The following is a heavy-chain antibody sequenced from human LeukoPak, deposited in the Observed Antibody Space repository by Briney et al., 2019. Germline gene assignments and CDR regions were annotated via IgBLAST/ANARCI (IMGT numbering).Heavy chain of an antibody. CDR1: GGSISSSNW. Sequence: PSGTLSLTCAVSGGSISSSNWWSWVRQPPGKGLEWIGEIYHSGSTNYNPSLKSRVTISVDKSKNQFSLKLSSVTAADTAVYYCARDKDGSSWAIDYWGQGTLVTVSS. V-gene: IGHV4-4*02. D-gene: IGHD6-13*01. CDR3: ARDKDGSSWAIDY. J-gene: IGHJ4*02. CDR2: IYHSGST.